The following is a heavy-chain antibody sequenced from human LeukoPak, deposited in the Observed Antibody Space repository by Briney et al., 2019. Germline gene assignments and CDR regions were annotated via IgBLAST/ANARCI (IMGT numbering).Heavy chain of an antibody. Sequence: GASVKVSCKASGYTFTGYYMHWVRQAPGQGLEWMGWINPNSGGTNYAQKFQGRVTMTRDTSISPAYMELSRLRSDDTAVYYCARVNDYGDYVGHRYYYYGMDVWGQGTTVTVSS. D-gene: IGHD4-17*01. CDR2: INPNSGGT. CDR3: ARVNDYGDYVGHRYYYYGMDV. V-gene: IGHV1-2*02. J-gene: IGHJ6*02. CDR1: GYTFTGYY.